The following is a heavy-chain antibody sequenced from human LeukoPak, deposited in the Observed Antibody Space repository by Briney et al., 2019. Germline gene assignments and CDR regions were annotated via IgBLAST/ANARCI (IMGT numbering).Heavy chain of an antibody. Sequence: GGSLRLSCAASGFTFDDYAMHWVRQAPGKGLEWVSGISWNSGSIGYADSVKGRFTISRDNAKNSLYLQMNSLRAEDTAVYYCARIGGTSYYYFYYMDVWGKGTTVTVSS. CDR1: GFTFDDYA. V-gene: IGHV3-9*01. CDR3: ARIGGTSYYYFYYMDV. CDR2: ISWNSGSI. J-gene: IGHJ6*03. D-gene: IGHD1-14*01.